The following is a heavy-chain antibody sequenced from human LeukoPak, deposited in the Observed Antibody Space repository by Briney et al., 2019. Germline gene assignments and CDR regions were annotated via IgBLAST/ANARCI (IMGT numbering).Heavy chain of an antibody. D-gene: IGHD3-9*01. J-gene: IGHJ5*02. CDR3: ARLYDILTSNSFDP. V-gene: IGHV5-51*01. CDR1: GYSFANSG. CDR2: IYPGDSDT. Sequence: GESLKISCKGSGYSFANSGIGWVRQMPGKGLEWMGIIYPGDSDTRYSPSFQGQVTISADKSISTAYVQWSSLKASDTAMYYCARLYDILTSNSFDPWGQGTLVTVSS.